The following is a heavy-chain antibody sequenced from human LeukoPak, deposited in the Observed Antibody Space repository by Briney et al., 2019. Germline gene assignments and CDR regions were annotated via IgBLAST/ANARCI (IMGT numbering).Heavy chain of an antibody. CDR1: GGSINSYY. D-gene: IGHD1-26*01. V-gene: IGHV4-4*07. Sequence: SEPLCLTCIDSGGSINSYYLGWVRQPAGKGLEWIGRIYSSGNTNYSASLKGRLSMTVDTSTKQFSLNLRSVTAADTAVYYCGRQGYTASYYFLDYWSQGTLVTVSS. CDR3: GRQGYTASYYFLDY. J-gene: IGHJ4*02. CDR2: IYSSGNT.